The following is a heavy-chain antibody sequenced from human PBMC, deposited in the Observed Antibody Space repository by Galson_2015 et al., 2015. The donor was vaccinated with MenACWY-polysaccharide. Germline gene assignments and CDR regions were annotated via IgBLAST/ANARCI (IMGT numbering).Heavy chain of an antibody. CDR3: TKAGAKYCRGSSCYFNWFDP. V-gene: IGHV3-74*01. CDR2: INADGSAT. D-gene: IGHD2-15*01. Sequence: SLRLSCAASGFSFSTYWMHWVRHAPGKGLVWVSRINADGSATDYADSVRGRSTISRDNAKNTLYLKMDSLRAEDTAVYYCTKAGAKYCRGSSCYFNWFDPWGQGTLVTVSS. CDR1: GFSFSTYW. J-gene: IGHJ5*02.